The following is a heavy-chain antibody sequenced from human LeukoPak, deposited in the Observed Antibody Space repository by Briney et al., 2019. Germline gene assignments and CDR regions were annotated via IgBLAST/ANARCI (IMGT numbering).Heavy chain of an antibody. Sequence: RGSLRLSCAASGFTFSSYAMSWVRQAPGKGLEWVSAISGSGGSTYYADSVKGRFTISRDNSKNTLYLQMNSLRAEDTAVYYCAKDYYGSGSYSPAFDYWGQGTLVTVSS. D-gene: IGHD3-10*01. J-gene: IGHJ4*02. V-gene: IGHV3-23*01. CDR3: AKDYYGSGSYSPAFDY. CDR2: ISGSGGST. CDR1: GFTFSSYA.